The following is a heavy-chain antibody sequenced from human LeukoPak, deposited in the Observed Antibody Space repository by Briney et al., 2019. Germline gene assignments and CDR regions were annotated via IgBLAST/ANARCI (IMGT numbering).Heavy chain of an antibody. V-gene: IGHV4-39*07. Sequence: SETLSLTCSVSGGSISSSSSYWGWIRQPPGKGLEWIGSIYYSGSSFDNPALKSRVTISVDTSKNQFSLKLSSVTAADTAVYYCARGRGEGRGIAMVRGVRAPSYNWFDPWGHGTRVTVSS. CDR3: ARGRGEGRGIAMVRGVRAPSYNWFDP. J-gene: IGHJ5*02. D-gene: IGHD3-10*01. CDR2: IYYSGSS. CDR1: GGSISSSSSY.